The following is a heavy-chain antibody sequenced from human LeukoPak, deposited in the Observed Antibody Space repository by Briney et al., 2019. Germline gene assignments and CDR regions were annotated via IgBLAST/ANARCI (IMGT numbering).Heavy chain of an antibody. V-gene: IGHV1-8*01. J-gene: IGHJ4*02. D-gene: IGHD2-8*01. CDR2: MNPNSGNT. CDR3: ARGPGTGNGFDY. CDR1: GYTFTSYD. Sequence: ASVKVSCKASGYTFTSYDINWVRQAAGQGLEWMGWMNPNSGNTGYAQKFQGRVTMTRNTSISTAYMELSSLRSEDTAVYYCARGPGTGNGFDYWGQGTLVTVSS.